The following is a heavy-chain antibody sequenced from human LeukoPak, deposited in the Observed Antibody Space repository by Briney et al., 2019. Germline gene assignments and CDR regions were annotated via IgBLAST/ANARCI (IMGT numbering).Heavy chain of an antibody. CDR2: IYYSGST. J-gene: IGHJ4*02. CDR1: GGSISSYY. CDR3: ARDPLLPYYFDY. Sequence: SETLSLTCTVSGGSISSYYWSWIRQPPGKGLEWIGYIYYSGSTNYNPSLKSRVTISVDTSKNQFSLKLSSVTAADTAVYYCARDPLLPYYFDYWGQGTLVTVSS. V-gene: IGHV4-59*01.